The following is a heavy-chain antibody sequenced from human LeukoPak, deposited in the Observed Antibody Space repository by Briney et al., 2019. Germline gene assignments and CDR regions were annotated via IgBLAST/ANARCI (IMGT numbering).Heavy chain of an antibody. J-gene: IGHJ3*02. Sequence: ASVKVSCKASGYTFTSYGISWVRQAPGQGLEWMGWISAYNGNTNYAQKLQGRVTMTTGTSTSTAYMELRSLRSDDTAVYYCARQLGDYVWGSYRSHAFDIWGQGTMVTVSS. CDR1: GYTFTSYG. CDR2: ISAYNGNT. D-gene: IGHD3-16*02. V-gene: IGHV1-18*01. CDR3: ARQLGDYVWGSYRSHAFDI.